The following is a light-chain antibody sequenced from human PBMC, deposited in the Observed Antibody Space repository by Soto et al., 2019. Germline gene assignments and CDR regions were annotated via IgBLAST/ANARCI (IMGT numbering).Light chain of an antibody. V-gene: IGKV3-20*01. J-gene: IGKJ4*01. CDR3: QQYGTSALT. CDR1: QSVSSSY. Sequence: IVLTQSPGTLSLSPGERATLSCRASQSVSSSYLVWYQQRPGQPTRLLIYGTSTRVAGISDRFSGSGTGTDFTLIIYRLETGDSAVYYCQQYGTSALTFGGGTKVEIK. CDR2: GTS.